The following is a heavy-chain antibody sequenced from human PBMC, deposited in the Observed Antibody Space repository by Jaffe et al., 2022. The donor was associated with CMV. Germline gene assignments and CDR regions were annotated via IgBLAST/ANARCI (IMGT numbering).Heavy chain of an antibody. Sequence: QVQLQESGPGLVKPSETLSLTCTVSGGSISLFYWSWIRQSPGQGLEWIGYIHFSGSTTYNPSLKSRVTISVDSSKNQFSLNLDSVTAADTAVYYCARMPYCNGTTCYSLGWFDPWGQGTLVTVSS. J-gene: IGHJ5*02. CDR3: ARMPYCNGTTCYSLGWFDP. CDR1: GGSISLFY. V-gene: IGHV4-59*01. CDR2: IHFSGST. D-gene: IGHD2-2*01.